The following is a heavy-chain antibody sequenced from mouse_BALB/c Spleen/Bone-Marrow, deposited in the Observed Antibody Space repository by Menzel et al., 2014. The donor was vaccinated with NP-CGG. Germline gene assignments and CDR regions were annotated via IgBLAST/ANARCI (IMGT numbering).Heavy chain of an antibody. Sequence: VQLQQPGAELVKPGASVKLSYTASGFNIKDTYIHWVKQRPEQGLEWIGGIDPANGNTKYDPKFQGKATITADTSSNTAYLQLSSLTSEDTAVYYCARDYGRTAWFAYWGQGTLVTVSA. V-gene: IGHV14-3*02. CDR2: IDPANGNT. J-gene: IGHJ3*01. CDR1: GFNIKDTY. CDR3: ARDYGRTAWFAY. D-gene: IGHD1-1*01.